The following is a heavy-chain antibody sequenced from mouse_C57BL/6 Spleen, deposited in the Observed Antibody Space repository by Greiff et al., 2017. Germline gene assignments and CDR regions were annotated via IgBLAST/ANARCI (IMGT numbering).Heavy chain of an antibody. CDR3: ARDYGNFLMDY. J-gene: IGHJ4*01. CDR1: GYAFSSYW. V-gene: IGHV1-80*01. CDR2: IYPGDGDT. D-gene: IGHD2-1*01. Sequence: QVQLKESGAELVKPGASVKISCKASGYAFSSYWMNWVKQRPGKGLEWIGQIYPGDGDTNYNGKFKGKATLTADKSSSTAYMQLSSLTSEDSAVYFCARDYGNFLMDYWGQGTSVTVSS.